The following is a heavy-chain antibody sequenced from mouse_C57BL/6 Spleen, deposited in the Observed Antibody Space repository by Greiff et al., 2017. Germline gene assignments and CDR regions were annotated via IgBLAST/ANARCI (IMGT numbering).Heavy chain of an antibody. V-gene: IGHV1-4*01. CDR1: GYTFTSYT. Sequence: SGAELARPGASVKMSCKASGYTFTSYTMHWVKQRPGQGLEWIGYINPSSGYTKYNQKFKDKATLTADKSSSTAYMQLSSLTSEDSAVYYCARYDVTTMDYWGQGTSVTVSS. CDR3: ARYDVTTMDY. D-gene: IGHD1-1*01. J-gene: IGHJ4*01. CDR2: INPSSGYT.